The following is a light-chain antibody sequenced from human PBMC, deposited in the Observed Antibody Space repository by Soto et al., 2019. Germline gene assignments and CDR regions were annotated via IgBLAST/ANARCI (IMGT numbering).Light chain of an antibody. CDR2: YDT. Sequence: SYVLTQPPSVSVAPGETARIPCGGNNIGSKSVHWYQQKPGQAPVLVISYDTDRPSGIPERFSGSNSGNTATLTISRVDAGDEADYYCQVWDSGSDHAVFGGGTQLTVL. J-gene: IGLJ7*01. V-gene: IGLV3-21*04. CDR3: QVWDSGSDHAV. CDR1: NIGSKS.